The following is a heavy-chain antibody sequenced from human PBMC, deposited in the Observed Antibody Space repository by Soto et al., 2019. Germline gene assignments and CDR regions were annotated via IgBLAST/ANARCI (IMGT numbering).Heavy chain of an antibody. V-gene: IGHV4-61*01. CDR3: AREGRDGYNYFDY. CDR1: GGSVSSGSYY. Sequence: SETLSLTCTVSGGSVSSGSYYWSWIRQPPGKGLEWIGHIYYSGSTNYNPSLKSRVTISVDTSKNQFSLKLSSVTAADTAVYYCAREGRDGYNYFDYWGQGTLVTVSS. CDR2: IYYSGST. D-gene: IGHD5-12*01. J-gene: IGHJ4*02.